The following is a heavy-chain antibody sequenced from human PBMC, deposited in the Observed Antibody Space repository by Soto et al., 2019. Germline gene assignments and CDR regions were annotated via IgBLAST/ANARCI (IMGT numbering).Heavy chain of an antibody. V-gene: IGHV4-4*01. CDR2: NGSA. CDR3: VRDDPGLGMDS. Sequence: NGSANYNPSLKSRVTISVDKSKNQFSVKLSPVTAEDTAVYFCVRDDPGLGMDSWGLGTLVTVSS. D-gene: IGHD1-26*01. J-gene: IGHJ4*02.